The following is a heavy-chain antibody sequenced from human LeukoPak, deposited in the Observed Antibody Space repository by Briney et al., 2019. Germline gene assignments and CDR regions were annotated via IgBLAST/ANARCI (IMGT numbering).Heavy chain of an antibody. CDR1: GFTFSTYA. J-gene: IGHJ4*02. Sequence: GGSLRLSCAASGFTFSTYAMTWVRQAPGKGLEWVSGIRGSGGVTYYADSVKGRFTISRDNSKNTLYLQMNSLRAEDTAVYYCAKDSLIYGSGSPSFDYWGQGTLVTVSS. D-gene: IGHD3-10*01. CDR2: IRGSGGVT. V-gene: IGHV3-23*01. CDR3: AKDSLIYGSGSPSFDY.